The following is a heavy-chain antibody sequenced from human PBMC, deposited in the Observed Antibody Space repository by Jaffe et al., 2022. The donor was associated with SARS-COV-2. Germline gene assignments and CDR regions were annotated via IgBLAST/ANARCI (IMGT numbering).Heavy chain of an antibody. CDR1: GFTFSSYG. D-gene: IGHD6-6*01. CDR3: ARDRGQLVSRSRGILY. V-gene: IGHV3-33*01. J-gene: IGHJ4*02. CDR2: IWYDGSNK. Sequence: QVQLVESGGGVVQPGRSLRLSCAASGFTFSSYGMHWVRQAPGKGLEWVAVIWYDGSNKYYADSVKGRFTISRDNSKNTLYLQMNSLRAEDTAVYYCARDRGQLVSRSRGILYWGQGTLVTVSS.